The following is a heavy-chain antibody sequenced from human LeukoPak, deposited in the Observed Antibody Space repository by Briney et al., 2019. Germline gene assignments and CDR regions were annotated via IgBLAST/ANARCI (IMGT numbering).Heavy chain of an antibody. V-gene: IGHV3-11*01. CDR2: ISSSGSTI. CDR1: GFTFSDYY. J-gene: IGHJ5*02. CDR3: ARAFPTASFDP. D-gene: IGHD4-4*01. Sequence: GGSLRLSCAASGFTFSDYYMSWIRQAPGKGLEWVSYISSSGSTIYYADSVKGRLTISRDNAKNSLYLQMNSLRAEDTAVYYCARAFPTASFDPWGQGTLVTVSS.